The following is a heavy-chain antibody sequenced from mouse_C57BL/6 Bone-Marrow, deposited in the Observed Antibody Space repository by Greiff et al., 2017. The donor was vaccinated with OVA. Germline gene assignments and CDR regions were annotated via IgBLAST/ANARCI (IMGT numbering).Heavy chain of an antibody. CDR3: ARAEPPHYFDY. CDR2: IDPSDSYT. V-gene: IGHV1-69*01. Sequence: QVQLQQSGAELVMPGASVKLSCKASGYTFTSYWMHWVKQRPGQGLEWIGEIDPSDSYTNYNQKFKGKSTLTVDKSSSTAYMQLSSLTSEDSAVYYCARAEPPHYFDYWGQGTTLTVSS. J-gene: IGHJ2*01. CDR1: GYTFTSYW.